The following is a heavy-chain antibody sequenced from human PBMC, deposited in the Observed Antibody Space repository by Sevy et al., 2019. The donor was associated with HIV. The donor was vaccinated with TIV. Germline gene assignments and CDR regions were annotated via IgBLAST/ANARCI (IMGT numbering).Heavy chain of an antibody. J-gene: IGHJ6*02. CDR2: ISGGGGNT. CDR3: ARKYHDTSGYPRYSMDV. CDR1: GFTFSTYA. V-gene: IGHV3-64*01. D-gene: IGHD3-22*01. Sequence: GGSLRLSCAASGFTFSTYAMYWVRQAPGKGLEYVSAISGGGGNTYYGTSVKGRFTDSRDNAKNTQYLQMGSLRAEDMAVYFCARKYHDTSGYPRYSMDVWGQGTTVTVSS.